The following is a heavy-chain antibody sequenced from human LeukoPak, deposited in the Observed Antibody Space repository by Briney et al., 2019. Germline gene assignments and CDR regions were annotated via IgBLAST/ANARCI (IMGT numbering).Heavy chain of an antibody. D-gene: IGHD1-26*01. CDR3: ARHPRSGGSGPPIDY. V-gene: IGHV4-4*07. CDR1: GASIIGYY. CDR2: IYTSGST. J-gene: IGHJ4*02. Sequence: SETLSLTCSVSGASIIGYYWSWIRQPAGKGLEWIGRIYTSGSTDYNPSLSSRVTMSVDTSQKQFSLRLSSVTAADTAVYYCARHPRSGGSGPPIDYWGQGTLVTVSS.